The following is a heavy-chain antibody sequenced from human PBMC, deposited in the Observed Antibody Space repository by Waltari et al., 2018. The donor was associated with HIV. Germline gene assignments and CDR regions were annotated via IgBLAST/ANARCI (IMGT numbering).Heavy chain of an antibody. CDR2: SNLDGNTT. CDR1: GFTFTSYW. CDR3: ARDFRSPKGDFDY. V-gene: IGHV3-74*01. J-gene: IGHJ4*02. D-gene: IGHD3-16*01. Sequence: EVQLVESGGGSVQPGGSLRLSCAASGFTFTSYWMHWVRQAPGKGLVWVSRSNLDGNTTHYADSVKGRITISRDNAKSTLYLQMSSLRAEDTAMYYCARDFRSPKGDFDYWGQGTLVSVSS.